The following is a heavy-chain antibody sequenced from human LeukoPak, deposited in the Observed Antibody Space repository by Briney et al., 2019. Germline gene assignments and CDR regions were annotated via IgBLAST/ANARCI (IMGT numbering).Heavy chain of an antibody. V-gene: IGHV4-34*01. Sequence: SETLSLTCAVYGGSFSGYYWSWIRQPPGKGLEWIGEINHSGSTNYNPSLKSRVTISVDTSKNQFSLKLNSVTAADTAVYYCARVLSGSYLDYWGQGTLVTVSS. J-gene: IGHJ4*02. D-gene: IGHD1-26*01. CDR1: GGSFSGYY. CDR3: ARVLSGSYLDY. CDR2: INHSGST.